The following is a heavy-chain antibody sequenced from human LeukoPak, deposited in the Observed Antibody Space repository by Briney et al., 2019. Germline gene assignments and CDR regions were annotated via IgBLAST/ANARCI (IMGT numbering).Heavy chain of an antibody. J-gene: IGHJ4*02. CDR2: IRYDGSNK. CDR3: AKDLIAADPYYFDY. Sequence: GGSLRLSCAASGFTFSSYGMHWVSQAPGKGLEWVAFIRYDGSNKYYADSVKGRFTISRDNSKNTLYLQMNSLRAEDTAVYYCAKDLIAADPYYFDYWGQGTLVTVSS. D-gene: IGHD6-13*01. V-gene: IGHV3-30*02. CDR1: GFTFSSYG.